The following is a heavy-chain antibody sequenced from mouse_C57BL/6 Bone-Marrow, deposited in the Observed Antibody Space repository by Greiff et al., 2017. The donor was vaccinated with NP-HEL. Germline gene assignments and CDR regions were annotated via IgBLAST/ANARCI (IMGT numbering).Heavy chain of an antibody. CDR2: IYPRDGST. V-gene: IGHV1-78*01. D-gene: IGHD1-1*01. CDR3: ARETFYYYGSSYGAMDY. J-gene: IGHJ4*01. CDR1: GYTFTDHT. Sequence: VQLQQSDAELVKPGASVKISCKVSGYTFTDHTIHWMKQRPEQGLEWIGYIYPRDGSTTYNAKFKGKATLTADKSSSTAYMQLNSLTSEDSAVYCCARETFYYYGSSYGAMDYWGQGTSVTVSS.